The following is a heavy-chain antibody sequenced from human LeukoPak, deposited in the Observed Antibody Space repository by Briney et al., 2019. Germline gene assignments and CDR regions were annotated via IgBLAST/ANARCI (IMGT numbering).Heavy chain of an antibody. V-gene: IGHV4-59*01. CDR3: ARDSSGLNWFDP. CDR2: ISYSGST. J-gene: IGHJ5*02. Sequence: SETLSLTCTVSGGSISTYYWSWLRQPPGKGLEWIGYISYSGSTNSNPSLKSRVTISVDTSKKQFSLKLSSVTAADPAVYYCARDSSGLNWFDPWGQGTLVTVSS. D-gene: IGHD6-19*01. CDR1: GGSISTYY.